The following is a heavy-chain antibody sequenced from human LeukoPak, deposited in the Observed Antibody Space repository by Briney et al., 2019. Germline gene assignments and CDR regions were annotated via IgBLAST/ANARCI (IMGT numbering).Heavy chain of an antibody. CDR2: IRYDGSNK. CDR3: ARPSGAINGIAAAAKDFDY. J-gene: IGHJ4*02. CDR1: EFTFSSYG. V-gene: IGHV3-30*02. D-gene: IGHD6-13*01. Sequence: DPGGSLRLSCAASEFTFSSYGMHWVRQAPGKGLEWVAFIRYDGSNKYYADSVKGRFTISRDNSKNTLYLQMNSLRAEDTAVYYCARPSGAINGIAAAAKDFDYWGQGTLVTVSS.